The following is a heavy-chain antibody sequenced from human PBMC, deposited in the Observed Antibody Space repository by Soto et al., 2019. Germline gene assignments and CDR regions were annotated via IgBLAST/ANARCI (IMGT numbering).Heavy chain of an antibody. J-gene: IGHJ4*02. D-gene: IGHD6-13*01. V-gene: IGHV1-46*01. CDR1: GYTFTRHY. CDR3: ARDLAAAGL. CDR2: INPYGGST. Sequence: QVQLVQSGAEVKKPGASVKVSCKASGYTFTRHYIHWVRQAPGQGLEWMAIINPYGGSTNYAQKFRGSVTLTMDTSTSTVYMEVSSLRSEDTGVYYCARDLAAAGLWGQGTLVTVSS.